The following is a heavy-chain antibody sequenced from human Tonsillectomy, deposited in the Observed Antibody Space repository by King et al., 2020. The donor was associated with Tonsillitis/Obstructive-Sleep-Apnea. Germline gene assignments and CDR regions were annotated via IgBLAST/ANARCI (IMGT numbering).Heavy chain of an antibody. Sequence: VQLVQSGAEVKKPGASVKVSCKASGYTFTSYAMHWVRQAPGQRLEWMGWINAGNGNTKYSQKFQGRVTITRDTSASTAYMELSSLRSEDTAVYYCAREAGDYLYYIDYWGQGTLVTVSS. V-gene: IGHV1-3*01. CDR1: GYTFTSYA. J-gene: IGHJ4*02. CDR2: INAGNGNT. CDR3: AREAGDYLYYIDY. D-gene: IGHD4-17*01.